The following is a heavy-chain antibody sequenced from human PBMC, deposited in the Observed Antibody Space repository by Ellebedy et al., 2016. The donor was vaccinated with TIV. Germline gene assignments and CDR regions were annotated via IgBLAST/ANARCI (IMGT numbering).Heavy chain of an antibody. Sequence: AASVKVSCKASGYTFTGYDINWVRQATGQGLEWMGWMSAYSGNTGYAQRFQGRLSFTWNTSISTAYMELSSLRSEDTAVYYCARGDGGGVDYWGQGSLVTVSS. CDR3: ARGDGGGVDY. D-gene: IGHD5-24*01. V-gene: IGHV1-8*03. J-gene: IGHJ4*02. CDR2: MSAYSGNT. CDR1: GYTFTGYD.